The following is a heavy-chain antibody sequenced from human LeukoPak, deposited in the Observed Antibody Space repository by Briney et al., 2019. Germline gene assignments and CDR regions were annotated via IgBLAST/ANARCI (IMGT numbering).Heavy chain of an antibody. J-gene: IGHJ4*02. V-gene: IGHV3-30-3*01. Sequence: GGSLRLSCAASGFTFSSYAMHWVRQAPGKGLEWVAVISYDGSNKYYADSVKGRFTISRDNSKNTLYLQMNSLRAEDTAVYYCAGREGAWLGYFDYWGQGTLVTVSS. CDR3: AGREGAWLGYFDY. CDR1: GFTFSSYA. D-gene: IGHD6-19*01. CDR2: ISYDGSNK.